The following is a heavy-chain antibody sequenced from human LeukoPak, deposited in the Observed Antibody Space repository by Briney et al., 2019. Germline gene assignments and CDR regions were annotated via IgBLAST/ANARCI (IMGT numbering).Heavy chain of an antibody. Sequence: VASVKVSCKASGYTFTGYYMHWVRQAPGQGLEWMGWINPNSGGTNYAQKFQGRVTMTRDTSISTAYMELSSLRSEDTAVYYCARAKRRVRGVQSTYYFDYWGQGTLVTVSS. D-gene: IGHD3-10*01. CDR3: ARAKRRVRGVQSTYYFDY. V-gene: IGHV1-2*02. CDR1: GYTFTGYY. CDR2: INPNSGGT. J-gene: IGHJ4*02.